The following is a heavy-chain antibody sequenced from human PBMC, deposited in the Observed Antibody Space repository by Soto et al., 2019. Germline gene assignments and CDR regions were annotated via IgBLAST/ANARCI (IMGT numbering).Heavy chain of an antibody. D-gene: IGHD3-3*01. CDR1: GYSFSTYD. Sequence: LLLQSGAELKKPGASVKISCKASGYSFSTYDISWLRQAPGQGPEWMGRISPKNGNTNYAQNFQVRVTMTADTSSSTAYMELRGLRSDDTAKYYCATSYDSGFDPWCQGTLVTVSS. V-gene: IGHV1-18*04. CDR3: ATSYDSGFDP. J-gene: IGHJ5*02. CDR2: ISPKNGNT.